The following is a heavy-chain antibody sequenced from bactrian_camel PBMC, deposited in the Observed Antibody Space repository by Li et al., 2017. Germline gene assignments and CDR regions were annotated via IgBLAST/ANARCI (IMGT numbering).Heavy chain of an antibody. CDR2: IDSDGAT. CDR3: AAHAAQEGGYCSYKYNH. CDR1: EYTESSDC. Sequence: VQLVESGGDSVRAGDSLRLSCAASEYTESSDCMAWFRQAPGNQREGLAAIDSDGATDYADSVKGRFTISKDSAKNTVYLQMNSLKPEDTAMYYCAAHAAQEGGYCSYKYNHWGQGTQVTVS. D-gene: IGHD2*01. J-gene: IGHJ4*01. V-gene: IGHV3S53*01.